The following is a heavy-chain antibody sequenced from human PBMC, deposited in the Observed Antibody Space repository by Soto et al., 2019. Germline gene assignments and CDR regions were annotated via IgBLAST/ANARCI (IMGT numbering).Heavy chain of an antibody. V-gene: IGHV1-69*01. D-gene: IGHD3-10*01. CDR1: GGTFSSYA. Sequence: QVPLVQSGAEVKKPGSSVKVSCKASGGTFSSYAISWVRQAPGQGLEWMGGIIPIFGTANYAQKFQGRVTITADESTSTAYMELSSLRSEDTAVYYCARAPGVGSGTYYKEFDYWGQGTLVTVSS. CDR3: ARAPGVGSGTYYKEFDY. CDR2: IIPIFGTA. J-gene: IGHJ4*02.